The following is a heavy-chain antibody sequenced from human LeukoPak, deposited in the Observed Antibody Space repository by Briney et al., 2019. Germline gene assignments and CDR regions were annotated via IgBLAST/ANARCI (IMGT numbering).Heavy chain of an antibody. V-gene: IGHV3-74*01. CDR2: INSDGRST. CDR1: GFTFSSYW. Sequence: GSLRLSCASSGFTFSSYWMHWVRQAPGKGLVWVSRINSDGRSTSYADSVKGRFTISTDNAKNTLYLQMNSLRAEDTAVYYCAREGVGYHDFWSGYVNAFDIWGQGTMVTVSS. J-gene: IGHJ3*02. D-gene: IGHD3-3*01. CDR3: AREGVGYHDFWSGYVNAFDI.